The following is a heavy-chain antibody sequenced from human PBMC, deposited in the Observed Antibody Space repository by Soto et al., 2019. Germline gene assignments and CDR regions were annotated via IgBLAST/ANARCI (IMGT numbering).Heavy chain of an antibody. D-gene: IGHD1-26*01. CDR1: GFTFSSYA. CDR3: RRSQFLGVGASKRSHYGIDL. Sequence: GGSLRLSCAASGFTFSSYAMHWVRQAPGKGLEWVAVISYDGSNKYYADSVKGRFTISRDNSKNTLYLQMNSLRAADTAVYYCRRSQFLGVGASKRSHYGIDLWGQGTTVTFSS. J-gene: IGHJ6*02. V-gene: IGHV3-30-3*01. CDR2: ISYDGSNK.